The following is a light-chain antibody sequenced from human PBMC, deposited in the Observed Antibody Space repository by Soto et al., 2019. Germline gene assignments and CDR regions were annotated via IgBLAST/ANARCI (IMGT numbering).Light chain of an antibody. Sequence: ARQNVGTWLAWYQQKPGKAPNLLIYKASNLERGVPSRFSGSGSGTELTLTIISVHLENCSADLRQLRPVVPFTFGGGTKL. CDR2: KAS. CDR1: QNVGTW. V-gene: IGKV1-5*03. CDR3: QLRPVVPFT. J-gene: IGKJ4*01.